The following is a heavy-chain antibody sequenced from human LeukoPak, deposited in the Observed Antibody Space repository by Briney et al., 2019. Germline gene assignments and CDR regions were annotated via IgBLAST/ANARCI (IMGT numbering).Heavy chain of an antibody. Sequence: ASVKVSCKASGYTFTGYYMHWVRQAPGQGLEWMGWINPNSGGTNYAQKFQGRVTMTRDTSISTAYMELSRLRSDDTAVYYCAKSGYDSSGSLAFDIWGQGTMVTVSS. CDR3: AKSGYDSSGSLAFDI. D-gene: IGHD3-22*01. J-gene: IGHJ3*02. CDR1: GYTFTGYY. CDR2: INPNSGGT. V-gene: IGHV1-2*02.